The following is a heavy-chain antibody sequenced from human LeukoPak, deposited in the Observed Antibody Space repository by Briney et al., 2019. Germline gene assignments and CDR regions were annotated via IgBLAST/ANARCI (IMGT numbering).Heavy chain of an antibody. CDR1: VYTFTGHY. J-gene: IGHJ4*02. CDR3: ARRLTTSQDLDY. Sequence: ASVTVSCMASVYTFTGHYMYWVRQAPGQGLEWMGWINPNSGDTNYAQKFQGRVTMTRDTSISTAYMDLNRLTSDDTAVYYCARRLTTSQDLDYWGQGTLVTVSS. V-gene: IGHV1-2*02. CDR2: INPNSGDT. D-gene: IGHD2-2*01.